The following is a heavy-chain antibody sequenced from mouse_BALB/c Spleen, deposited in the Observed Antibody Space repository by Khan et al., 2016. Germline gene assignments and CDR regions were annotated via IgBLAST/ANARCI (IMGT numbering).Heavy chain of an antibody. CDR1: GSTFTSYT. D-gene: IGHD2-4*01. V-gene: IGHV1-4*01. CDR3: AIYYDYCDY. Sequence: QVQLKQSGAELARPGASVKMSCQASGSTFTSYTMHWVKQRPGQGLEWIGYINPSSGYTNYNQKFKDKATLTADKSSSTAYMQLSSLTSEDSAVYYCAIYYDYCDYWGQGTTLTVSS. CDR2: INPSSGYT. J-gene: IGHJ2*01.